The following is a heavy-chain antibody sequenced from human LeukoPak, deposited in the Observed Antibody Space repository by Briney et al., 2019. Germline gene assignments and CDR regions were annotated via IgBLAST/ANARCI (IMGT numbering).Heavy chain of an antibody. D-gene: IGHD2-15*01. CDR1: GGTFSSYA. CDR2: IIPTFGTA. J-gene: IGHJ4*02. Sequence: SVKVSCKASGGTFSSYAISWVRQAPGQGLEWMGGIIPTFGTANYAQKFQGRVTITADESTSTAYMELSSLRSEDTAVYYCARGVGKGYWLDYWGQGTLVTVSS. CDR3: ARGVGKGYWLDY. V-gene: IGHV1-69*13.